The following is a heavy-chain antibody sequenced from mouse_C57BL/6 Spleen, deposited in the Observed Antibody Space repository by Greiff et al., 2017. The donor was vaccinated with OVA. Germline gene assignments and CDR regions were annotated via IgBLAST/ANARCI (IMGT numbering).Heavy chain of an antibody. D-gene: IGHD4-1*01. CDR1: GYTFTSYW. Sequence: VQLQQPGAELVRPGSSVKLSCKASGYTFTSYWMHWVKQRPIQGLEWIGNIDPSDSETHYNQKFKDKATFTVDKSSSTAYMQISSLTSEDSAVYYCARALTGSYYFDYWGQGTTLTVSS. J-gene: IGHJ2*01. CDR3: ARALTGSYYFDY. V-gene: IGHV1-52*01. CDR2: IDPSDSET.